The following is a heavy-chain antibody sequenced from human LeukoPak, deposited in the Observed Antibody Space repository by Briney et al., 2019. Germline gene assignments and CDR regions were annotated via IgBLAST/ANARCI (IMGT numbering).Heavy chain of an antibody. CDR2: IYYSGST. CDR3: ARLPGLQCENWFDP. CDR1: GGSISSYY. J-gene: IGHJ5*02. D-gene: IGHD4-11*01. V-gene: IGHV4-59*01. Sequence: SETLSLTCTVSGGSISSYYWSWIRQPPGKGLEWIGYIYYSGSTNYNPSLKSRVTISVDTSKNQFSLKLSSVTAADTAVYYCARLPGLQCENWFDPWGQGTLVTVSS.